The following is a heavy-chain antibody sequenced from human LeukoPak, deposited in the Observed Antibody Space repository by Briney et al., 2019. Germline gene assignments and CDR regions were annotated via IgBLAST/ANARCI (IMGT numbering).Heavy chain of an antibody. Sequence: GGSLRLSCAASGFTFSNAWMSWVRQAPGKGLEWVGRIKSKTDGGTTDYAAPVKGRFTISRDDSKHTLYLQMNSLKTEDTAVYYCTTPSDYGDYADAFDIWGQGTMVTVSS. CDR1: GFTFSNAW. CDR3: TTPSDYGDYADAFDI. D-gene: IGHD4-17*01. V-gene: IGHV3-15*01. J-gene: IGHJ3*02. CDR2: IKSKTDGGTT.